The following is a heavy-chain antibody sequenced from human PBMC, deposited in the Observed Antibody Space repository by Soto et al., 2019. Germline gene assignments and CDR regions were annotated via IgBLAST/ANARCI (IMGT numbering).Heavy chain of an antibody. CDR2: IYYSGST. CDR3: ATYDPSYYYGMDV. J-gene: IGHJ6*02. D-gene: IGHD3-3*01. CDR1: GGSINTFY. V-gene: IGHV4-59*06. Sequence: SETLSLTCTVSGGSINTFYWSWVRQPAGKGLEWIGYIYYSGSTYYNPSLKSRVTISVDTSKSQFSLKLSSVTAADTAVYYCATYDPSYYYGMDVWGQGTTVTVSS.